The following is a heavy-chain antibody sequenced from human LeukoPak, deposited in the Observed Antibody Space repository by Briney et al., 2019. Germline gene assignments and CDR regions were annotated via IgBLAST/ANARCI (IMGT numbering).Heavy chain of an antibody. CDR1: GGSISSSSYY. J-gene: IGHJ5*02. D-gene: IGHD5-18*01. CDR2: IYYTGST. CDR3: ARHHHVDTAMGHNWFDP. Sequence: SETLSLTCTVSGGSISSSSYYWGWIRQPPGKGLEWIVSIYYTGSTHYNPPLKSRVIPSVDTSKNQFSLKLSSVTAADTAMYYCARHHHVDTAMGHNWFDPWGQGTLVTVSS. V-gene: IGHV4-39*01.